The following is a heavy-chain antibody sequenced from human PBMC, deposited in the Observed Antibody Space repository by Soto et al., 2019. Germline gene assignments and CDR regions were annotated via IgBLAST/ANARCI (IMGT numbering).Heavy chain of an antibody. Sequence: GASVTVSCKASGYTFTGYYMHWVRQAPGQGLEWMGWINPNSGGTNYAQKFQGWVTMTTDTSTSTVHMEVRSLRSDDTAVYYCAREGVAPYYYYGMDVWGQGTPVTVSS. V-gene: IGHV1-2*04. CDR3: AREGVAPYYYYGMDV. CDR2: INPNSGGT. D-gene: IGHD5-12*01. J-gene: IGHJ6*02. CDR1: GYTFTGYY.